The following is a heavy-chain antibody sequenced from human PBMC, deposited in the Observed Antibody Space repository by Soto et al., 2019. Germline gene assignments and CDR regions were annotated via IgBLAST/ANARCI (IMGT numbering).Heavy chain of an antibody. CDR1: GFTFSSYS. J-gene: IGHJ3*02. Sequence: GGSLRLSCAASGFTFSSYSMNWVRQAPGKGLEWVSSISSSSSYIYYADSVKGRFTISRDNAKNSLYLQMNSLRAEDKAVYYCARDRGLGLKDAFDIWGQGTMVTVSS. V-gene: IGHV3-21*01. D-gene: IGHD7-27*01. CDR2: ISSSSSYI. CDR3: ARDRGLGLKDAFDI.